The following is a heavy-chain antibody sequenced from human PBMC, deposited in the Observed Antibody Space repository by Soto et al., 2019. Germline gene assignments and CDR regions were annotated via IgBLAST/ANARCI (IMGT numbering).Heavy chain of an antibody. CDR2: INPSGGST. D-gene: IGHD1-26*01. CDR3: ARDFKGQPEQKFDY. V-gene: IGHV1-46*01. Sequence: ASVKVSCKASGYTFTSYDINWVRQATGQGLEWMGIINPSGGSTSYAQKFQGRVTMTRDTSTSTVYMELSSLRSEDTAVYYCARDFKGQPEQKFDYWGQGTLVTVSS. J-gene: IGHJ4*02. CDR1: GYTFTSYD.